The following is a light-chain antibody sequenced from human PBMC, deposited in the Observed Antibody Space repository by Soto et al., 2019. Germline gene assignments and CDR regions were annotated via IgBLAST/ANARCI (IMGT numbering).Light chain of an antibody. CDR1: SSNIGSNI. Sequence: QSALTQPPSASGTPGQRVTISCSGSSSNIGSNIVNWYQHLPGTAPKLLIYSNSHRPSGVPDRFSGSKSGTSASLAISGLRSEDEADYYCAAWDDSLNGVVFGGGTKLTVL. J-gene: IGLJ3*02. V-gene: IGLV1-44*01. CDR3: AAWDDSLNGVV. CDR2: SNS.